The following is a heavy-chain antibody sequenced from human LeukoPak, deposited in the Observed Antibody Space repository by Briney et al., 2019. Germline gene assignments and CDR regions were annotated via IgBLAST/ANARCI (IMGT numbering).Heavy chain of an antibody. CDR2: IISSSSYI. Sequence: GGSLRLSCAASGFTFSSYSMNWVRQAPGKGLEWVSSIISSSSYIYYAGSVKGRFTISRDNAKNSLYLQMNSLRAEDTAVYYCARVGFLEWLPDYYYYGMDVWGQGTTVTVSS. V-gene: IGHV3-21*01. CDR3: ARVGFLEWLPDYYYYGMDV. D-gene: IGHD3-3*01. J-gene: IGHJ6*02. CDR1: GFTFSSYS.